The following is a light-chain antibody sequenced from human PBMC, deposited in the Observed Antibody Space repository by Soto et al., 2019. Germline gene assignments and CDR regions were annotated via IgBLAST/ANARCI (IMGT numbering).Light chain of an antibody. CDR2: GAS. Sequence: EIVLTQSPGTLSSSPGERATLSCRASQSVSSSRLAWYQQKPGQATRLLIYGASSRATGIPDRFSGSGSGTDFTLTLSRLEPEDFAVYFCQQYGDSPMYTFGQGTTLEI. CDR3: QQYGDSPMYT. J-gene: IGKJ2*01. V-gene: IGKV3-20*01. CDR1: QSVSSSR.